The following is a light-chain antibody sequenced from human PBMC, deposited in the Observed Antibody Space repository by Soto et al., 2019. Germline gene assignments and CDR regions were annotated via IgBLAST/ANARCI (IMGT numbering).Light chain of an antibody. J-gene: IGKJ4*01. CDR2: AAS. CDR3: QQYNNWPPLT. CDR1: QSISSY. Sequence: DIQMTQSPSSLSSSVGDIFTITCRASQSISSYLNWYQQKPGKAPKLLIYAASSLQSGVPSRFSGSGSGTDFTLTISSLQPEDFAVYYCQQYNNWPPLTFGGGTKVDIK. V-gene: IGKV1-39*01.